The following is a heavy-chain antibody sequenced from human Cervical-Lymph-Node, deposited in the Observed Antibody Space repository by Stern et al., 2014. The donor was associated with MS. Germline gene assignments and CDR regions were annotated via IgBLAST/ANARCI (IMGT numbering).Heavy chain of an antibody. CDR3: ARRDYYDSSGYYGDAFDI. CDR1: GGTFSSYA. V-gene: IGHV1-69*01. CDR2: IIPMLGTT. Sequence: VQLVESGAEVKKPGSSVKVSCKASGGTFSSYAIPWVRQAPGRGLEWMGEIIPMLGTTKYAQKFQGRVTIPADASTHTAYTERSSLISEYTAVYYCARRDYYDSSGYYGDAFDIWGQGTMVTVSS. D-gene: IGHD3-22*01. J-gene: IGHJ3*02.